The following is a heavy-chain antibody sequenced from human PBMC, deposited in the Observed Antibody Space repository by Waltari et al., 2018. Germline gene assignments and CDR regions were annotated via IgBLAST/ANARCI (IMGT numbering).Heavy chain of an antibody. Sequence: QVQLVQSGAEVKKPGSSVKVSCKASGGTFSSYAIRWVRQAPGQGLEWMGGIIPIFGTANYAQKFQGRVTITADESTSTAYMELSSLRSEDTAVYYCARETSIAAAGLGYFDYWGQGTLVTVSS. D-gene: IGHD6-13*01. J-gene: IGHJ4*02. CDR3: ARETSIAAAGLGYFDY. CDR2: IIPIFGTA. CDR1: GGTFSSYA. V-gene: IGHV1-69*01.